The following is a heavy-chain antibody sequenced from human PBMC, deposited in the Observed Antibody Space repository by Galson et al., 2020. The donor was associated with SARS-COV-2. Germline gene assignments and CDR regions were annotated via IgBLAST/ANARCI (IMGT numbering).Heavy chain of an antibody. D-gene: IGHD2-2*01. Sequence: SETLSLTCAVSGGSISNSNWWSWVRQPPGKGLEWIGEIYHSGSTNYNPSLKSRVTISVDKSTNQFSLKLSSVTAADTAVYYCASGESYCRSTSCVNWFDPWGQGTLVTVSS. CDR3: ASGESYCRSTSCVNWFDP. V-gene: IGHV4-4*02. CDR2: IYHSGST. CDR1: GGSISNSNW. J-gene: IGHJ5*02.